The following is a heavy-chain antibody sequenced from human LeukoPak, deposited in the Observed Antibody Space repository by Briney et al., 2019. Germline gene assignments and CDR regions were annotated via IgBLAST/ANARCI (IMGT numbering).Heavy chain of an antibody. CDR2: ISYDGSNK. CDR1: GFTFSSYA. Sequence: PGRSLRLSCAASGFTFSSYAMHWVRQAPGKGLEWVAVISYDGSNKYYADSVKGRFTISRDNSKNTLYLQMNSLRAEDTAVYYCARDSDILTGPPAFDIWGQGTMVTVSS. CDR3: ARDSDILTGPPAFDI. V-gene: IGHV3-30*04. J-gene: IGHJ3*02. D-gene: IGHD3-9*01.